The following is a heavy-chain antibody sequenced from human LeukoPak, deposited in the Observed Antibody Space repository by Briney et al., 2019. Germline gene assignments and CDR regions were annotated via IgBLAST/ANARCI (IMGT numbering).Heavy chain of an antibody. Sequence: SETLSLTCTVSGGSISSSSYYWGWIRQPPGKGLEWIGSIYYSGSTYYNPSLKSRVTISVDTSKNQFSLKLSSVTAADTAVYYCARVLQEFDYWGQGTLATVSS. V-gene: IGHV4-39*01. CDR2: IYYSGST. D-gene: IGHD2/OR15-2a*01. J-gene: IGHJ4*02. CDR3: ARVLQEFDY. CDR1: GGSISSSSYY.